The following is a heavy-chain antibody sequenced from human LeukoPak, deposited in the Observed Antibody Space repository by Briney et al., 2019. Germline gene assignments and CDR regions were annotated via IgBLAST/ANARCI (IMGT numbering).Heavy chain of an antibody. CDR2: IYYSGST. CDR1: GGSISSYY. CDR3: ARQAIAYSSSWYSGWRWFDP. J-gene: IGHJ5*02. Sequence: PSETPSLTCTVSGGSISSYYWSWIRQPPGKGLEWIGYIYYSGSTNYNPSLKSRVTISVDTSKNQFSLRLSSVTAADTAVYYCARQAIAYSSSWYSGWRWFDPWGQGTLVTVSS. D-gene: IGHD6-13*01. V-gene: IGHV4-59*08.